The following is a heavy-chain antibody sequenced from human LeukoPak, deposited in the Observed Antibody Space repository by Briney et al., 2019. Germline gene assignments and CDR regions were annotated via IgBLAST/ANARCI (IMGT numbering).Heavy chain of an antibody. CDR3: VRDPSNSGKRFDL. CDR2: LGTDGTYT. Sequence: GGSLRLSCAASGFNLRDYWMHWVRQAPGKGLVWVSRLGTDGTYTNYADSVTGRFTISRDNAKNTLYLQMDSLRAEDTSFYYCVRDPSNSGKRFDLWGQGTLVTVSS. V-gene: IGHV3-74*01. J-gene: IGHJ5*02. D-gene: IGHD4-11*01. CDR1: GFNLRDYW.